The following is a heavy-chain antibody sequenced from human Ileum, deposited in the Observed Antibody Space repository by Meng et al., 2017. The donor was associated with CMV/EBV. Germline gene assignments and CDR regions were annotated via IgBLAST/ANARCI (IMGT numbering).Heavy chain of an antibody. J-gene: IGHJ4*02. CDR2: IDGLTTNT. V-gene: IGHV3-23*03. D-gene: IGHD5-12*01. CDR3: TTWIVAHFDY. Sequence: EVRLLDTGGGFVQPCVSLRLSCAASGFTFSNYALSWVRQDPGKEVEWVYHIDGLTTNTHYAESAKGRFAISRENSQTTLYLHMNALRAEDTDVYYCTTWIVAHFDYWGPGTLVTVSS. CDR1: GFTFSNYA.